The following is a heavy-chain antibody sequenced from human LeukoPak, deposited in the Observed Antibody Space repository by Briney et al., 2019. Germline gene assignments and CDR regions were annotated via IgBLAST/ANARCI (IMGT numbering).Heavy chain of an antibody. CDR1: GFTFSSDA. Sequence: QPGGSLRLSCAASGFTFSSDAMSWVRQAPGKGLEWVSTINYSGGTTYYAESVKGRFNISRDNSQNMLYLQMNSLRAEDTAVYFCANRPGWRAFDYWGQGTLVTVSS. J-gene: IGHJ4*02. CDR2: INYSGGTT. V-gene: IGHV3-23*01. CDR3: ANRPGWRAFDY.